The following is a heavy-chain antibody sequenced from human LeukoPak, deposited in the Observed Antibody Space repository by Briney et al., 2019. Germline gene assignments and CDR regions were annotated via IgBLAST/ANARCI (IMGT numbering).Heavy chain of an antibody. CDR2: INHSGST. CDR3: ARGPGIAPFDY. D-gene: IGHD6-13*01. Sequence: SETLSLTCAVYGGSFSGYYWSWIRQPPGKGLEWIGEINHSGSTNYNPSLKSRVTISVDTSKNQFSLKLSSVTAADTAVYYCARGPGIAPFDYWGQGTLVTVSS. V-gene: IGHV4-34*01. CDR1: GGSFSGYY. J-gene: IGHJ4*02.